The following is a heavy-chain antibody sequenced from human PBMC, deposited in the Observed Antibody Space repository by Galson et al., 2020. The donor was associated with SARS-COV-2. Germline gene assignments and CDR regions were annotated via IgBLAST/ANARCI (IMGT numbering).Heavy chain of an antibody. Sequence: GESLKISCKGSGYSFNSYWIGWVSQMPGKGLEWLGIIYPGDSDTRYSPSFQGQVTISADKSISTAYLQWSSLKASDTAMYYCARYYYDSSGSAFDIWGQGTMVTVSS. CDR1: GYSFNSYW. CDR2: IYPGDSDT. V-gene: IGHV5-51*01. CDR3: ARYYYDSSGSAFDI. D-gene: IGHD3-22*01. J-gene: IGHJ3*02.